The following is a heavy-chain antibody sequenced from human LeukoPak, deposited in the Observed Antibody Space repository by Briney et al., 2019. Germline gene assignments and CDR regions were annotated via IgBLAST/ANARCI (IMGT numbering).Heavy chain of an antibody. CDR1: GGSISSSSKF. Sequence: SETLSLTCTVSGGSISSSSKFWGWIRQPPGKGLEWIGSLRPSTTTYYNPSLRSRVAISVDTSKNQFSLKLSSVTAADTAVYYCVSYYYDSSGYYSAWGQGTLVTVSS. CDR3: VSYYYDSSGYYSA. D-gene: IGHD3-22*01. J-gene: IGHJ5*02. CDR2: LRPSTTT. V-gene: IGHV4-39*01.